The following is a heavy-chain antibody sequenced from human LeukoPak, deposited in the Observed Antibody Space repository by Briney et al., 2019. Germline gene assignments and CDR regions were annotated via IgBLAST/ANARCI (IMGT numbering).Heavy chain of an antibody. CDR1: GYTFTSYG. D-gene: IGHD3-10*01. CDR3: AKGITMVPWFDP. J-gene: IGHJ5*02. CDR2: ISAYNGNT. V-gene: IGHV1-18*01. Sequence: ASVKVSCKASGYTFTSYGISWVRQAPGQGLEWMGWISAYNGNTNYAQKLQGRVTITRDTSASTAYMELSSLRSEDTAVYYCAKGITMVPWFDPWGQGTLVTVSS.